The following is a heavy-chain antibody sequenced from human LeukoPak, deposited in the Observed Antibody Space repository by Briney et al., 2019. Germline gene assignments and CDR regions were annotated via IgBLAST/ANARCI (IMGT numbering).Heavy chain of an antibody. Sequence: SETLSLTCTVSGGSISSYYWSWIRQPPGKGLEWIGYIYYSGSTNYNPSLKSRVTISVDTSKNQFSLKLSSVTAADTAVYYCAHTIFGVVIIDYYYMDVWGKGTTVTVSS. CDR2: IYYSGST. J-gene: IGHJ6*03. D-gene: IGHD3-3*01. CDR1: GGSISSYY. CDR3: AHTIFGVVIIDYYYMDV. V-gene: IGHV4-59*01.